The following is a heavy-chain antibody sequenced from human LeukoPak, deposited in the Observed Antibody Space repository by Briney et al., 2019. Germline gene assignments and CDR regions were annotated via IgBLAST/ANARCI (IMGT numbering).Heavy chain of an antibody. CDR2: IKHDGSEK. CDR1: GFIFTNYF. V-gene: IGHV3-7*01. D-gene: IGHD3-3*01. J-gene: IGHJ4*02. CDR3: ATDRGWRTSGYYLYYFEY. Sequence: PGGSLRLSCAASGFIFTNYFMSWVRQAPGKGLEWVAGIKHDGSEKYYVDSVRGRFTISRDNTMNSLYLQMGSLRAEDTAVYYCATDRGWRTSGYYLYYFEYWGQGTLVTFSS.